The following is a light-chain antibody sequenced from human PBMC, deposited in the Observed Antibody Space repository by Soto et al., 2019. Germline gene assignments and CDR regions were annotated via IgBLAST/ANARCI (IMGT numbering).Light chain of an antibody. CDR2: KGT. CDR3: CSSAPESTDV. J-gene: IGLJ1*01. CDR1: SSDVGAYNS. V-gene: IGLV2-23*01. Sequence: QSVLAQPASVSGSPGQSITISCTGTSSDVGAYNSVSWYQQHPHRAPQVIIYKGTQRPSGVSNRFSGSTSGNAASLTISALQADDEADYFCCSSAPESTDVVGTWTKVTVL.